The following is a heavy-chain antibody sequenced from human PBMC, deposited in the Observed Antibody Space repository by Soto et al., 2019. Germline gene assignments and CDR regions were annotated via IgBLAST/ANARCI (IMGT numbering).Heavy chain of an antibody. CDR2: VIPIFGTA. V-gene: IGHV1-69*13. J-gene: IGHJ4*02. CDR1: GGTFSSYA. D-gene: IGHD2-15*01. CDR3: AREGYCSGGSCSD. Sequence: SVKVSCKASGGTFSSYAISWVRQAPGQGLEWMGGVIPIFGTANYAQKFQGRVTITADESTSTAYMELSSLRSEDTAVYYCAREGYCSGGSCSDWGQGTLVTVSS.